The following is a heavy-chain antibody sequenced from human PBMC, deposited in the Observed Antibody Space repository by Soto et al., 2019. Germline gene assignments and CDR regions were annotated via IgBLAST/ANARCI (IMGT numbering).Heavy chain of an antibody. J-gene: IGHJ4*02. CDR1: GFTFTSYT. V-gene: IGHV3-21*06. CDR2: IISSSDYI. D-gene: IGHD6-13*01. CDR3: ARARVYATGPLDF. Sequence: PGGSLRLSCAASGFTFTSYTMNWVRQAPGKGLEWVSSIISSSDYIYYADSMKGRVTISRGNAKNSLFLDMNSLTGEDTAVYYCARARVYATGPLDFWGQGTLVTVSS.